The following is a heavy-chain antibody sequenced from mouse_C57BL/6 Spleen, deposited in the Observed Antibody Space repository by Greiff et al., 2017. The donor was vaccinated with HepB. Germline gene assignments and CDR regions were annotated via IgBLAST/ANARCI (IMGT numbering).Heavy chain of an antibody. D-gene: IGHD1-1*01. CDR1: GYTFTSYW. J-gene: IGHJ1*03. V-gene: IGHV1-53*01. CDR2: INPSNGGT. Sequence: VQLQQSGTELVKPGASVKLSCKASGYTFTSYWMHWVKQRPGQGLEWIGNINPSNGGTNYNEKFKSKATLTVDKSSSTAYMQLSSLTSEDSAVYYCARSPYYYGSSYGCFDVWGTGTTVTVSS. CDR3: ARSPYYYGSSYGCFDV.